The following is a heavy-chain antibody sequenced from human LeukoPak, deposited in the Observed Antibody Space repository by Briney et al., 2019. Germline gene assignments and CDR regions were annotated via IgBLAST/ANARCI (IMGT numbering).Heavy chain of an antibody. CDR3: ARGGNMIVVATAFQH. V-gene: IGHV4-59*01. J-gene: IGHJ1*01. D-gene: IGHD3-22*01. CDR1: GGSTSSYY. Sequence: SETLSLTCTVSGGSTSSYYWSWIRQPLGKGLEWIGYIYYSGSTNYNPSLKSRVTISVDTSKNQFSLKLSSVTAADTAVYYCARGGNMIVVATAFQHWGQGTLVTVSS. CDR2: IYYSGST.